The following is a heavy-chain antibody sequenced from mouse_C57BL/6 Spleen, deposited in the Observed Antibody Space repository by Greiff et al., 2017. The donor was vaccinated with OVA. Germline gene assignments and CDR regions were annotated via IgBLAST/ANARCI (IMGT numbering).Heavy chain of an antibody. J-gene: IGHJ1*03. V-gene: IGHV1-26*01. CDR1: GYTFTDYY. CDR2: IDPNNGGT. CDR3: ARRQDTGGSTLWYFDV. Sequence: EVQLQQPGPELVKPGASVKISCKASGYTFTDYYMNWVKQSHGKSLEWIGDIDPNNGGTSYNQKFKGKATLTVDKSSSTAYMELRSLTSEDSAVYYCARRQDTGGSTLWYFDVWGTGTTVTVSS. D-gene: IGHD3-2*01.